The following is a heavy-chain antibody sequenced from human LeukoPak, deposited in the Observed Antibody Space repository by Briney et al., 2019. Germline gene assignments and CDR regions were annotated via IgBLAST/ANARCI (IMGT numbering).Heavy chain of an antibody. J-gene: IGHJ5*02. V-gene: IGHV4-59*12. Sequence: PSDTLSLTCTVSGGSISSYYWSWIRQPPGKGLEWIGYIYYSGSTYYNPSLKSRVTISVDTSKNQFSLKLSSVTAADTAVYYCARDATVATGWFDPWGQGTLVTVSS. CDR3: ARDATVATGWFDP. D-gene: IGHD4-23*01. CDR1: GGSISSYY. CDR2: IYYSGST.